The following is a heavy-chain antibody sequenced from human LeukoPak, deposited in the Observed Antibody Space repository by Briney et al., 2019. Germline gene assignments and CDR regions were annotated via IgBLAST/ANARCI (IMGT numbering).Heavy chain of an antibody. Sequence: GGSLRLSCAASGFNFISHWMTWVRQAPGKGLEWVANIRQDEGEKYYADSVTGRFTISRDNAKNSLYLQMNSLRADDTAVYYCATYTNWVAGDVWGQGTTVSVS. J-gene: IGHJ6*02. CDR1: GFNFISHW. CDR3: ATYTNWVAGDV. CDR2: IRQDEGEK. V-gene: IGHV3-7*01. D-gene: IGHD1-1*01.